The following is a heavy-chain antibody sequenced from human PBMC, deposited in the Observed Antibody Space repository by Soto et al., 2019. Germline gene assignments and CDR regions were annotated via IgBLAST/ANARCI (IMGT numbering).Heavy chain of an antibody. CDR1: GYTFTGYY. CDR2: INPNSGGT. Sequence: ASVKVSCKASGYTFTGYYMHWVRQAPGQGLEWMGWINPNSGGTNYAQKFQGWVTMTRDTSISTAYMELSRLRSDDTAVYYCARALTARYSGYAAYYYGMDVWGQGTTVTVSS. CDR3: ARALTARYSGYAAYYYGMDV. V-gene: IGHV1-2*04. D-gene: IGHD5-12*01. J-gene: IGHJ6*02.